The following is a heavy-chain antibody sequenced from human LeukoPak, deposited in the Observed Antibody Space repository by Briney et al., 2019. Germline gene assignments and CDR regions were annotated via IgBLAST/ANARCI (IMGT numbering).Heavy chain of an antibody. D-gene: IGHD3-22*01. V-gene: IGHV4-4*07. CDR3: ARDRSSGYYYHP. CDR1: GGSISSYY. CDR2: IYSSGST. Sequence: SETLSLTCTVSGGSISSYYWTWIRQPAGKGLEWIGRIYSSGSTNYSPSLKSRVTMSVDTSKNQFSLKPSSVTAADTAVYYCARDRSSGYYYHPWGQGTLVTVSS. J-gene: IGHJ5*02.